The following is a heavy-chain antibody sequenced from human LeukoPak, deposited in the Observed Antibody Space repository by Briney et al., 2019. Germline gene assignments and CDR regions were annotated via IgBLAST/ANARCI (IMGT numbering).Heavy chain of an antibody. V-gene: IGHV3-7*03. CDR1: GFTFNRCW. Sequence: GGSLRLSCVVSGFTFNRCWMNWVRQAPGKGLEWVAHINPDGRDTYYVDSVKGRFTISRDNAQNSMYLQMNSLRAEDTAVYYCATPLDYYDRSDSHQGGDWGQGTLVTVSS. CDR2: INPDGRDT. CDR3: ATPLDYYDRSDSHQGGD. D-gene: IGHD3-22*01. J-gene: IGHJ4*02.